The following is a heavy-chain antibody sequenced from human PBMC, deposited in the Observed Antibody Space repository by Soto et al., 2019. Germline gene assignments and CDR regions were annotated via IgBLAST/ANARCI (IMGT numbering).Heavy chain of an antibody. J-gene: IGHJ4*02. D-gene: IGHD3-3*01. Sequence: QITLNESGPTVVKPAETLTLTCTFSGFSLTTSGVGVGWIRQSPGKAPEGLALLYWDEDKRYSASLKSRLTINQDTSKNQVVLTMASVDPADTATYYCAHRILRTVFGLVTTTAIYFDFWGQGTPVVVSS. CDR2: LYWDEDK. CDR3: AHRILRTVFGLVTTTAIYFDF. V-gene: IGHV2-5*02. CDR1: GFSLTTSGVG.